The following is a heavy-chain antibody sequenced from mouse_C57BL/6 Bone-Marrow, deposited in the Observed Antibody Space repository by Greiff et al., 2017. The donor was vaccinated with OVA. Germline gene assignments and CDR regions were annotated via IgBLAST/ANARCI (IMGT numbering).Heavy chain of an antibody. CDR3: PIYDGSFAY. CDR1: GFNIKDYY. CDR2: IDPEDGDT. J-gene: IGHJ3*01. D-gene: IGHD2-3*01. V-gene: IGHV14-1*01. Sequence: EVKLMESGAELVRPGASVKLSCTASGFNIKDYYMHWVKQRPEQGLEWIGRIDPEDGDTEYAPKFQGKATMTADPSSNTAYLQLSSLTSEDTAVYYFPIYDGSFAYWGQGTLVTVSA.